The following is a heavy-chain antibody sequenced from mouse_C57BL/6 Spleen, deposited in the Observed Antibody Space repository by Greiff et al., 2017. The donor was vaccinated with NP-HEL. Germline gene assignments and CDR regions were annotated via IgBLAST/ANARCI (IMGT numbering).Heavy chain of an antibody. Sequence: QVHVKQSGAELVRPGASVTLSCKASGYTFTDYEMHWVKQTPVHGLEWIGAIDPETGGTAYNQKFKGKAILTADKSSSTAYMELRSLTSEDSAVYYCTKGDGYYVSFDYWGQGTTLTVSS. CDR3: TKGDGYYVSFDY. V-gene: IGHV1-15*01. CDR2: IDPETGGT. CDR1: GYTFTDYE. J-gene: IGHJ2*01. D-gene: IGHD2-3*01.